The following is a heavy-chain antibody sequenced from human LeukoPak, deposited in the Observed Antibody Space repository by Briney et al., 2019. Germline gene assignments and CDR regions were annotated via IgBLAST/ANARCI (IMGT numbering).Heavy chain of an antibody. CDR1: GFTVSNNY. D-gene: IGHD3-3*01. CDR3: ARGTPPYYDFWSGYYFDY. V-gene: IGHV3-53*01. CDR2: IYSAGGT. J-gene: IGHJ4*02. Sequence: PGGSLRLSCAASGFTVSNNYMSWVRRAAGKGLEWVALIYSAGGTYYADSVKGRFTISRDNSKNSLYLQMNSLRAEDTAVYYCARGTPPYYDFWSGYYFDYWGQGTLVTVSS.